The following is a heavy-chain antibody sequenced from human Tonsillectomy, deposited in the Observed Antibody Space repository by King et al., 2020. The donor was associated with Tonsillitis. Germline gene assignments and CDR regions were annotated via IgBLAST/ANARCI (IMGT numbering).Heavy chain of an antibody. D-gene: IGHD1-7*01. CDR1: GGSISSYC. V-gene: IGHV4-4*07. J-gene: IGHJ6*02. CDR2: IYTRGNT. CDR3: AGDSLQLELRYYYYYGMDV. Sequence: VQLQESGPGLVKPSETLSLTCTVSGGSISSYCWSWIRQPAGKGLEWIGRIYTRGNTKYNPSLKSRVTMSVETSKNQFSLKLSSVTAADTAVYYCAGDSLQLELRYYYYYGMDVWGQGTTVTVSS.